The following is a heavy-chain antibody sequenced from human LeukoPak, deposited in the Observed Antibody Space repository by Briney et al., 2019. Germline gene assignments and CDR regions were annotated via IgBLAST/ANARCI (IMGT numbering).Heavy chain of an antibody. D-gene: IGHD2-15*01. J-gene: IGHJ4*02. Sequence: GASVKVSCKASGYTFTGYYMHWGRQAPGQGLEWMGWINPATGMNPNSGGTYYAQKFRGRVTLTTDTSISTIYMGMSSLTSDDTAIYYCARVKKLLPEFEYWGQGTLLTVS. CDR1: GYTFTGYY. CDR2: INPATGMNPNSGGT. V-gene: IGHV1-2*02. CDR3: ARVKKLLPEFEY.